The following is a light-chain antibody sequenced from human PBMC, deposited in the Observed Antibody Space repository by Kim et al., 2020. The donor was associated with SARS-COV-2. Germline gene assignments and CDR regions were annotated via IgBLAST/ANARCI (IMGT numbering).Light chain of an antibody. CDR1: QSVSSN. J-gene: IGKJ5*01. CDR2: GAS. CDR3: QQYNNVIT. V-gene: IGKV3-15*01. Sequence: SVSPGERATLSCRASQSVSSNLAWYQQKPGQAPRLLIYGASTRATGIPARFSGSGSGTEFTLTISSLQSEDFAVYYCQQYNNVITFGQGTRLEIK.